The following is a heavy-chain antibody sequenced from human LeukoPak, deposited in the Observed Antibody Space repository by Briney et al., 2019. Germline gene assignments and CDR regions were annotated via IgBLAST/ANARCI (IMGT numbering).Heavy chain of an antibody. CDR1: GFTVSSNY. CDR3: ARVGGSGSYYIHYGMDV. CDR2: IYSGGST. V-gene: IGHV3-53*04. Sequence: PGGSLRLSCAASGFTVSSNYMSWVGQAPGKGLEWVSVIYSGGSTYYADSVKGRFTISRHNSKNTLYLQMNSLRAEDTAVYYCARVGGSGSYYIHYGMDVWGQGTTVTVSS. D-gene: IGHD3-10*01. J-gene: IGHJ6*02.